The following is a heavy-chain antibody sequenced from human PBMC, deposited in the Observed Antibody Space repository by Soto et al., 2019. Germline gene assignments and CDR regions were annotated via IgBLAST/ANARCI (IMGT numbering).Heavy chain of an antibody. CDR3: ASDYGSNWRL. V-gene: IGHV1-3*01. CDR2: INAGNGNT. J-gene: IGHJ4*02. CDR1: GFVSTNHN. Sequence: QAHLVQSGTEVKMPGDSVQVSCKASGFVSTNHNFHWVRQAPGQSLEWMGRINAGNGNTQYSQNFDGRVTFTSDPSASTAFMELTNLRFEDRAMYYCASDYGSNWRLWGQGTLVSVSS. D-gene: IGHD6-19*01.